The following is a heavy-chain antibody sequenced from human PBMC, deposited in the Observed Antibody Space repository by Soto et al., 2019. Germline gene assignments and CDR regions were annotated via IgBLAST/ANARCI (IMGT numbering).Heavy chain of an antibody. CDR3: VRDRGSPDSFDS. CDR2: INSDGSTK. CDR1: GFPFTPFW. J-gene: IGHJ3*01. D-gene: IGHD3-16*01. V-gene: IGHV3-74*01. Sequence: EVQLVESGGGLVQPGESLRLSCAASGFPFTPFWMHWVRQAPGKGLEWLSHINSDGSTKVYADSVRGRFSISRDNAKNTLYLQLNSLKAEDTALYYGVRDRGSPDSFDSWGRGTMVTVSS.